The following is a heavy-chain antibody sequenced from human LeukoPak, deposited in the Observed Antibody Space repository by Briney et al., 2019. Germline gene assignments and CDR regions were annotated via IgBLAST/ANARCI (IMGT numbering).Heavy chain of an antibody. CDR3: ASAGYESWFDP. Sequence: PGGSLRLSCAASRFAVTSNFMSWVRQAPGKGLEWVSTIYSDGTTYYADSVKGRFAISRHNSKNTLYLQMNSLRAEDTAVYYCASAGYESWFDPWGQGTLVTVSS. CDR2: IYSDGTT. CDR1: RFAVTSNF. J-gene: IGHJ5*02. V-gene: IGHV3-53*04. D-gene: IGHD3-16*01.